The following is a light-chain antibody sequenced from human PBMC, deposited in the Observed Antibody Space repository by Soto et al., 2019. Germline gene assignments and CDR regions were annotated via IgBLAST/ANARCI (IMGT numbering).Light chain of an antibody. V-gene: IGKV3-11*01. CDR1: QSISSY. CDR3: QQYNNYPRT. CDR2: DAS. Sequence: EVVLTQSPDTLSLPPGERATLSCRAGQSISSYLAWFQQKPGQAPRLLIYDASSRATGIPARFSGSGSGTDFTLTISSLQPDDFATYFCQQYNNYPRTFGQGTKVDIK. J-gene: IGKJ1*01.